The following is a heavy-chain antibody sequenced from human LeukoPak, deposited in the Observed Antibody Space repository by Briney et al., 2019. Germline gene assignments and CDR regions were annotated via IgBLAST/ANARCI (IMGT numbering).Heavy chain of an antibody. CDR3: ARLQGYSYGFGFDY. D-gene: IGHD5-18*01. V-gene: IGHV1-69*13. J-gene: IGHJ4*02. CDR1: GGTFSSYA. CDR2: IIPIFGTA. Sequence: ASVKVSCKASGGTFSSYAISWVRQAPGQGLEWMGGIIPIFGTANYAQKFQGRVTITADESTSTAYMELSSPRSEDTAVYCCARLQGYSYGFGFDYWGQGTLVTVSS.